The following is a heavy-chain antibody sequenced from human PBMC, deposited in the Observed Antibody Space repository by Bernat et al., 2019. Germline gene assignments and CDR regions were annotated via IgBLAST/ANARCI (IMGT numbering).Heavy chain of an antibody. V-gene: IGHV3-23*04. CDR3: AAAVTELAFAI. Sequence: EVQLVESGGGLVQPGGSLRPSCAASGFTFSSYAITWVRQAPGKGLEWVSAISGSGGGTHYADSVKGRFTISRDKSKNTLYLQMSSVRAEETAVYYCAAAVTELAFAIWGQGKMVTVSS. CDR2: ISGSGGGT. J-gene: IGHJ3*02. D-gene: IGHD2-21*02. CDR1: GFTFSSYA.